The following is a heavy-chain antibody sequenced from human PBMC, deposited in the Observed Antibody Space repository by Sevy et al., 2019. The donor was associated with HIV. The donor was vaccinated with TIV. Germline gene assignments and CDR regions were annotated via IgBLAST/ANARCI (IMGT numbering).Heavy chain of an antibody. CDR3: ARAGRSITMVRGVKNDAFDI. V-gene: IGHV1-2*02. Sequence: ASVKVSCKASGYTFTGYYMHWVRQAPGQGLEWMGWINPNSGGTNYAQKFQGRVTMTRDTSISTAYMELSRLRSDETAVYYCARAGRSITMVRGVKNDAFDIWGQGTMVTVSS. J-gene: IGHJ3*02. CDR2: INPNSGGT. D-gene: IGHD3-10*01. CDR1: GYTFTGYY.